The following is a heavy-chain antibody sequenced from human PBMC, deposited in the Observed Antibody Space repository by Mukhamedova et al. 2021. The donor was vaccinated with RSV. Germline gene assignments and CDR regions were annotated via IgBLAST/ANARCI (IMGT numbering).Heavy chain of an antibody. CDR3: ARDRGIVVAHRGAFDI. V-gene: IGHV1-46*01. D-gene: IGHD2-15*01. CDR2: INPSGGST. Sequence: GIINPSGGSTSYAQKFQGRVTMTRDTSTSTVYMELSSLRSEDTAVYYCARDRGIVVAHRGAFDIWGQGPMVTVSS. J-gene: IGHJ3*02.